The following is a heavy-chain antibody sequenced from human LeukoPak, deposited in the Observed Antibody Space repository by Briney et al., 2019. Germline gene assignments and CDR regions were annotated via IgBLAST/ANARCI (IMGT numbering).Heavy chain of an antibody. D-gene: IGHD4/OR15-4a*01. J-gene: IGHJ5*02. CDR2: IYYSGDT. V-gene: IGHV4-59*01. Sequence: SETLSLTCTVYSGSISGYSWSWIRQSPGGGLEWIGYIYYSGDTAYNPSLRSRVTMSVDTSKNQFSLQLRSMTTADTAVYYCVRGPYGASISKWFDPWGQGTQVIVSP. CDR1: SGSISGYS. CDR3: VRGPYGASISKWFDP.